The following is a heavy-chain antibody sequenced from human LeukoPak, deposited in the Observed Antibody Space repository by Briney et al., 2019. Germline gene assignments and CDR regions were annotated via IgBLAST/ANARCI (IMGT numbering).Heavy chain of an antibody. D-gene: IGHD2-2*01. CDR2: IYYSGST. Sequence: SETLSLTCTVSGGSLSSYYWSWLRQPPGKGLGWIGYIYYSGSTNYNPSLKSRVTMSVDTSKNQFSLKLTSVTAADTAVYYCAREGYCSSSSCNNRLDPWGQGTLVTVSS. V-gene: IGHV4-59*01. J-gene: IGHJ5*02. CDR3: AREGYCSSSSCNNRLDP. CDR1: GGSLSSYY.